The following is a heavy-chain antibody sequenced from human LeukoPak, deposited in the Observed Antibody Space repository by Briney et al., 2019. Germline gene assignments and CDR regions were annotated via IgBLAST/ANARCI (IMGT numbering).Heavy chain of an antibody. V-gene: IGHV3-30*02. J-gene: IGHJ3*02. CDR1: GFTFSSYG. Sequence: GGSLRLSCAASGFTFSSYGMHWVRQAPGKGLEWVAFIRYDGSNKYYADSVKGRFTISRDNSKNTLYLQMNSLRAEDTAVYYCAKYDCSSTSCLRGAFDIWGQGTMVTVSS. CDR3: AKYDCSSTSCLRGAFDI. D-gene: IGHD2-2*01. CDR2: IRYDGSNK.